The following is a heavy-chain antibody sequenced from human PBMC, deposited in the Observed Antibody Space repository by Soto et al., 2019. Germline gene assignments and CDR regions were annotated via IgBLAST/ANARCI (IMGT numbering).Heavy chain of an antibody. CDR3: AKGGYYDSSGYLGWLDY. J-gene: IGHJ4*02. CDR1: GFTFSSYG. V-gene: IGHV3-30*18. CDR2: ISYDGSKR. D-gene: IGHD3-22*01. Sequence: QVQLVESGGGVVQPGRSLRLSCAASGFTFSSYGIQWVRQAPGKGLEWVAVISYDGSKRYYADSVKGRITISRDNSKNTLYLQMNSLRAEDTAVYYCAKGGYYDSSGYLGWLDYWGQGTLVTVSS.